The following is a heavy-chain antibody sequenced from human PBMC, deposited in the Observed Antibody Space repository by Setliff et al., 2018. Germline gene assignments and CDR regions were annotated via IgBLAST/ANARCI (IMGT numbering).Heavy chain of an antibody. J-gene: IGHJ4*02. D-gene: IGHD3-16*01. V-gene: IGHV3-48*04. Sequence: GGSLRLSCAASGFTFTSYAMSWVRQAPGKGLEWVSYIHDSGNPTYYADSVKGRFTVSRDNAKNSLYLQMTSLRAEDTAIYYCARTTGYRLEGDFDYWGQETLVTVSS. CDR1: GFTFTSYA. CDR3: ARTTGYRLEGDFDY. CDR2: IHDSGNPT.